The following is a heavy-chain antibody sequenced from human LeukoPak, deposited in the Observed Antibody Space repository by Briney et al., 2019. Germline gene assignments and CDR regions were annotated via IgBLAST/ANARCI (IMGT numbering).Heavy chain of an antibody. D-gene: IGHD2-8*01. CDR3: STDPRLLIY. Sequence: PGGSLRLSCAASGFTFSNYNMNWVRQAPGKGLEWVAYITLSRTTIYYADSVKGRFTISRDNAKNSLYLQMNSLRPDDTALYYCSTDPRLLIYWGHGTLVTVSS. CDR2: ITLSRTTI. J-gene: IGHJ4*01. V-gene: IGHV3-48*04. CDR1: GFTFSNYN.